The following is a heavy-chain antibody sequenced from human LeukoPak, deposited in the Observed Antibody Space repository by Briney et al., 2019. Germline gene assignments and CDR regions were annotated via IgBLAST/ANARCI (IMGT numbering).Heavy chain of an antibody. CDR2: INPDGKAT. CDR1: GFTFSGYW. CDR3: TRPDHGGDC. V-gene: IGHV3-74*01. D-gene: IGHD4-23*01. J-gene: IGHJ4*02. Sequence: GGSLRLSCAASGFTFSGYWMHWVRQVPGKRLVWVSRINPDGKATIYADSVKGRFTISRDNAKNTLYLQMNSLRAEDTALYYCTRPDHGGDCWGQGTLVTVSS.